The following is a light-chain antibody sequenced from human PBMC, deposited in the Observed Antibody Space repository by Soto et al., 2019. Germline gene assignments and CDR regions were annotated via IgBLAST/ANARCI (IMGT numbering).Light chain of an antibody. CDR2: DVS. J-gene: IGLJ1*01. Sequence: QSVLTQPASVSGSPGQSITISCTGTSSDVGAYNYVSWYLQHPGKAPKLMIYDVSYRPSGVSNRFSGSKSGNTASLTIPGLQAEDEADYYCSSYTSSTTQVFGTGTKVTVL. V-gene: IGLV2-14*01. CDR3: SSYTSSTTQV. CDR1: SSDVGAYNY.